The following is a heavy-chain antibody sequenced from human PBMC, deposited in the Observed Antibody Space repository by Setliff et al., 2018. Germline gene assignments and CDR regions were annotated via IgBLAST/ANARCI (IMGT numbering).Heavy chain of an antibody. CDR3: ARDPNSGSYWNYYYYMDV. CDR1: GFTFSSYW. D-gene: IGHD1-26*01. CDR2: INQDGSEK. J-gene: IGHJ6*03. V-gene: IGHV3-7*01. Sequence: GGSLRLSCAASGFTFSSYWMTWVRQAPGKGLEWVANINQDGSEKYYVDSVKGRFTISRDNAKNSLYLQMNSLRAEDTAVYYCARDPNSGSYWNYYYYMDVWGKGTTVTVSS.